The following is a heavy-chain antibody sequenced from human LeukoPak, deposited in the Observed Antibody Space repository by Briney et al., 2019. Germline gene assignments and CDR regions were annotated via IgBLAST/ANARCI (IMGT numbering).Heavy chain of an antibody. CDR2: IYYSGST. J-gene: IGHJ4*02. Sequence: SETLSLTCTVSGGSVSSSSYHWGWIRQPPGKGLEWIGSIYYSGSTYYNPSLKSRVTISVDTSKNQFSLKLSSVTAADTAVYYCARGAGWYQFWGQGTLVTVSS. V-gene: IGHV4-39*07. CDR1: GGSVSSSSYH. D-gene: IGHD6-19*01. CDR3: ARGAGWYQF.